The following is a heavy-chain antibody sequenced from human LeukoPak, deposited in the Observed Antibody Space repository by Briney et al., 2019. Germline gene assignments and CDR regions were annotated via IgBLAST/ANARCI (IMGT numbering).Heavy chain of an antibody. Sequence: SQTLSLTCTVSGGSISSGDYHWSWIRQPPGKGLEWIGYIYYSGSTYYNPSLKSRVTISVDTSKNQFSLKLSSVTAADTAVYYCARGQRTYNWNYDYWGQGTLVTVSS. CDR1: GGSISSGDYH. D-gene: IGHD1-7*01. CDR2: IYYSGST. J-gene: IGHJ4*02. V-gene: IGHV4-30-4*08. CDR3: ARGQRTYNWNYDY.